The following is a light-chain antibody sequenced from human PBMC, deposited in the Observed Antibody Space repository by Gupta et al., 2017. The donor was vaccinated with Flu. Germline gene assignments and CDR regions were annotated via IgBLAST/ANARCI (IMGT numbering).Light chain of an antibody. CDR2: GAS. J-gene: IGKJ1*01. V-gene: IGKV3-20*01. CDR3: QQYGSSPQT. CDR1: QSVSRSS. Sequence: EIVLTQSPGTLSLSPGERATLSCRAGQSVSRSSLAWYQQKPGRAPRLLIYGASSRATGIPDRFSGSGSGTDFTLTISRLEPEDFAVYYCQQYGSSPQTFGQGTKVEIK.